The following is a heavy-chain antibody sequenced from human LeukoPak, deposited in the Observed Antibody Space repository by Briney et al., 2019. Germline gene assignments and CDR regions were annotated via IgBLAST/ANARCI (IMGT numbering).Heavy chain of an antibody. J-gene: IGHJ4*02. Sequence: PSETLSLTCTVPGGSISSYFWSWVRQPPGKGLQWIGYIYYSGSTNYNPSLKSRVTISVDTSKNQFSLRLSSVTAADTAVFYCARTSGGTSSGYLYWGQGTLVTASS. CDR3: ARTSGGTSSGYLY. D-gene: IGHD3-22*01. CDR1: GGSISSYF. V-gene: IGHV4-59*01. CDR2: IYYSGST.